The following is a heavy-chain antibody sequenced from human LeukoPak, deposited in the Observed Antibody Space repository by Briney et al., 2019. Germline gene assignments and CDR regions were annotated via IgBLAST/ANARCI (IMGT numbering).Heavy chain of an antibody. CDR1: GFTFDDYA. CDR3: AKEGIGTRHFDY. V-gene: IGHV3-43D*04. Sequence: GGSLILSCAASGFTFDDYAMHWVRQAPGKGLEWVSLISWDGGSTYYADSVKGRFTISRGNSKNSLYLQMNSLRAEDTALYYCAKEGIGTRHFDYWGQGTLVTVSS. J-gene: IGHJ4*02. CDR2: ISWDGGST. D-gene: IGHD1-26*01.